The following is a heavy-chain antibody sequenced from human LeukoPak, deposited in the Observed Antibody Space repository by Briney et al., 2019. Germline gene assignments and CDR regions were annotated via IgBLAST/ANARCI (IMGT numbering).Heavy chain of an antibody. CDR3: ATTIPRRYFDWSYGMDV. Sequence: ASVTVSCKVSGYTLTELSMHWVRQAPGKGLEWMGGFDPEDGETIYAQKFQGRVTMTEDTSTDTAYMELSSLRSEDTAVYYCATTIPRRYFDWSYGMDVWGQGTTVTVSS. CDR2: FDPEDGET. D-gene: IGHD3-9*01. V-gene: IGHV1-24*01. J-gene: IGHJ6*02. CDR1: GYTLTELS.